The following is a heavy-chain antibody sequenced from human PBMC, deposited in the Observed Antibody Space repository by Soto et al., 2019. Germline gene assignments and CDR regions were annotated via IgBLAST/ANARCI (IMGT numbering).Heavy chain of an antibody. Sequence: PGGSLRLSCAASGFTFSSYGMHWVRQAPGKGLEWVAVISYDGSNKYYADSMKGRFTISRDNSKNTLYLQMNSLRAEDTAVYYCAKLWVNYYGSGSYYDAFDIWGQGTMVTVSS. D-gene: IGHD3-10*01. V-gene: IGHV3-30*18. CDR2: ISYDGSNK. CDR3: AKLWVNYYGSGSYYDAFDI. CDR1: GFTFSSYG. J-gene: IGHJ3*02.